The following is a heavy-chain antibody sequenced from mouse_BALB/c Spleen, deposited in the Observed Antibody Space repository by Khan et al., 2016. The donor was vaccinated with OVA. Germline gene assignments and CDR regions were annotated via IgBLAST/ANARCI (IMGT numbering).Heavy chain of an antibody. CDR2: ISDGSNTI. CDR3: ARTGYYYFDY. J-gene: IGHJ2*01. Sequence: EVELVESGGGLVQTGGSRKLSCAASGFTFSGFGMHWVRLTPEKGLEWVAYISDGSNTIYYADKVTGRFPISRANPTKPLFLQMTSLRSEDTAMYYCARTGYYYFDYWGQGTTLTVSA. CDR1: GFTFSGFG. D-gene: IGHD2-3*01. V-gene: IGHV5-17*02.